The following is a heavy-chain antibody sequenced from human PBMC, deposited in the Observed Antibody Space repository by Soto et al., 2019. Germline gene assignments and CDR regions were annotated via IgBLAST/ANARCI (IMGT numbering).Heavy chain of an antibody. Sequence: QVQLVQSGAEVKKPGSSVKVSCKASGGTFSSYAISWVRQAPGQGLEWMGGIIPIFGTANYAQKFQGRVTITADESTSTAYMEPSSLRSEHSAVYDCSKGRYGPGGFGFWGQGTLVTVFS. CDR3: SKGRYGPGGFGF. D-gene: IGHD1-1*01. CDR1: GGTFSSYA. V-gene: IGHV1-69*01. J-gene: IGHJ4*02. CDR2: IIPIFGTA.